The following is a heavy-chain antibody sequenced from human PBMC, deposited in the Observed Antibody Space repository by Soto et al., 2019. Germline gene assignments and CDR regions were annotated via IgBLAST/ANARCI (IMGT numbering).Heavy chain of an antibody. CDR3: ARGSPPYGDYVYPDY. J-gene: IGHJ4*02. CDR1: GGSISSGGYH. Sequence: SETLSLTCTVSGGSISSGGYHWSWIRQHPGKGLEWIGYIYYSGSTYYNPSLKSRVTISVDTSKNQFSLKLSSVTAADTAVYYCARGSPPYGDYVYPDYWGQGTLVTVSS. V-gene: IGHV4-31*03. CDR2: IYYSGST. D-gene: IGHD4-17*01.